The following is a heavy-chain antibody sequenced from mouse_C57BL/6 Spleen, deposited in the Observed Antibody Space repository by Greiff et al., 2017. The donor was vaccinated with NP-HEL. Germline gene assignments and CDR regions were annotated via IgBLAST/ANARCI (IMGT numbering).Heavy chain of an antibody. V-gene: IGHV5-6*01. CDR3: ARLDSSGYWFAY. Sequence: EVKVVESGGDLVKPGGSLKLSCAASGFTFSSYGMSWVRQTPDKRLEWVATISSGGSYTYYLDSVKGRFTISRDNAKNTLYLQMSSLKSEDTAMYYCARLDSSGYWFAYWGQGTLVTVSA. D-gene: IGHD3-2*02. CDR2: ISSGGSYT. J-gene: IGHJ3*01. CDR1: GFTFSSYG.